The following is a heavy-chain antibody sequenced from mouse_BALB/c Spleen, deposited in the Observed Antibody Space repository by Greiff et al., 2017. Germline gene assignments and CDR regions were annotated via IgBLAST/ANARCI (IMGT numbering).Heavy chain of an antibody. CDR3: AREGIYYDYDKAWFAY. J-gene: IGHJ3*01. Sequence: VQLQQSGPELVKPGASVKMSCKASGYTFTSYVMHWVKQKPGQGLEWIGYINPYNDGTKYNEKFKGKATLTSDKSSSTAYMELSSLTSEDSAVYYCAREGIYYDYDKAWFAYWGQGTLVTVSA. D-gene: IGHD2-4*01. CDR1: GYTFTSYV. V-gene: IGHV1-14*01. CDR2: INPYNDGT.